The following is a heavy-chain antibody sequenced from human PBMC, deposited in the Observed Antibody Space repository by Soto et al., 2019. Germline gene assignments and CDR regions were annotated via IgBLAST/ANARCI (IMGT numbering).Heavy chain of an antibody. CDR1: GYTFTGYY. D-gene: IGHD3-22*01. Sequence: GASVKVSCKASGYTFTGYYIHWVRQAPGQGLEWMGWINPNSGGTNYAQKFQGRVTMTRDTSISTAYMELSRLRSDDTAVYYCARHRYYYDSSGYADYWGQGTLVTVSS. CDR2: INPNSGGT. V-gene: IGHV1-2*02. CDR3: ARHRYYYDSSGYADY. J-gene: IGHJ4*02.